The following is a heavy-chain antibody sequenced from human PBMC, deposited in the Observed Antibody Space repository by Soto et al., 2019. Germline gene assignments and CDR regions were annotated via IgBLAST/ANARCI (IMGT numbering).Heavy chain of an antibody. V-gene: IGHV1-18*01. CDR3: ARGVPESNAYYYYMDV. Sequence: QVQLLQSGGEVRKPGASVKVSCKASGYTFSKYGISWVRQARGQGLEWMAWIDPSNGNTNYAQKFQGRVTLTTDTSTTTAYTDLRSVKSDDTAVYFCARGVPESNAYYYYMDVWGKGTTVTVSS. J-gene: IGHJ6*03. CDR1: GYTFSKYG. CDR2: IDPSNGNT.